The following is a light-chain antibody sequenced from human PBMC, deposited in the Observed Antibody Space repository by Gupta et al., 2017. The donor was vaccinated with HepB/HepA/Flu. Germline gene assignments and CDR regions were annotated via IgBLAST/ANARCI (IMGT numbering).Light chain of an antibody. J-gene: IGKJ3*01. V-gene: IGKV1-9*01. Sequence: DIQLTQSPSFLSASIGDRVTITCRASQGISSYLAWYQQKPGKAPGLLIYAASTLQNGVPPRFSGTGSGTAFTLTITTLQPEDFATYYCQQLSTFPFAFGPGTRLDLK. CDR1: QGISSY. CDR3: QQLSTFPFA. CDR2: AAS.